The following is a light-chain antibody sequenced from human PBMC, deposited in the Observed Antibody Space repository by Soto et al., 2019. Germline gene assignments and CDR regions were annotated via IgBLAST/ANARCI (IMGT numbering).Light chain of an antibody. Sequence: QSVLTQPPSVSGSPGQSVTISCTGTSTDFVSYNYVSWYQQHPGKAPKLMIYEVSNRPSGVSNRFSGSKSGNTASLTISGLQAEDEADYYCSSYTSSSSYVFGTGTKVTVL. CDR1: STDFVSYNY. CDR2: EVS. CDR3: SSYTSSSSYV. V-gene: IGLV2-14*01. J-gene: IGLJ1*01.